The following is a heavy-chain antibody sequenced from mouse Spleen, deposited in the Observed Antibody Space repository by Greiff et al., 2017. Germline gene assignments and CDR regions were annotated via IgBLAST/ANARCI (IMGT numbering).Heavy chain of an antibody. CDR1: GFTFSSYG. V-gene: IGHV5-6*01. CDR2: ISSGGSYT. CDR3: ATTELGRGDY. J-gene: IGHJ2*01. D-gene: IGHD4-1*01. Sequence: EVKVVESGGDLVKPGGSLKLSCAASGFTFSSYGMSWVRQTPDKRLEWVATISSGGSYTYYPDSVKGRFTISRDNAKNTLYLQMSSLKSEDTAMYYCATTELGRGDYWGQGTTLTVSS.